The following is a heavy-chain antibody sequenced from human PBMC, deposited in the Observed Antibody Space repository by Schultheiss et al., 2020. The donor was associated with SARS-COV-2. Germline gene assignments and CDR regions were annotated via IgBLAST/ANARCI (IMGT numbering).Heavy chain of an antibody. CDR1: GGSFSGYY. CDR3: ARVRARTDLYYYGSGSFPPYFDY. J-gene: IGHJ4*02. D-gene: IGHD3-10*01. CDR2: INHSGST. Sequence: SETLSLTCAVYGGSFSGYYWSWIRQPPGKGLEWIGEINHSGSTNYNPSLKSRVTISVDTSKNQFSLKLSSVTAADTAVYYCARVRARTDLYYYGSGSFPPYFDYWGQGTLVTVSS. V-gene: IGHV4-34*01.